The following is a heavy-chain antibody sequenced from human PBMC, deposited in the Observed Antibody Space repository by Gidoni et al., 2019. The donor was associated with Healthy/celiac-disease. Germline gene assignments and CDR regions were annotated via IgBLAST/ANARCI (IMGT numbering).Heavy chain of an antibody. V-gene: IGHV3-21*01. J-gene: IGHJ6*02. CDR2: ISSSSSYI. CDR1: GFTFSSYS. D-gene: IGHD3-3*01. CDR3: ARAGRSGYYTGDYGMDV. Sequence: EVQLVESGGGLVKPGGSLRLSCAASGFTFSSYSMNWVRPAPGKGLEWVSSISSSSSYIYYADSVKGRFTISRDNAKNSLYLQMNSLRAEDTAVYYCARAGRSGYYTGDYGMDVWGQGTTVTVSS.